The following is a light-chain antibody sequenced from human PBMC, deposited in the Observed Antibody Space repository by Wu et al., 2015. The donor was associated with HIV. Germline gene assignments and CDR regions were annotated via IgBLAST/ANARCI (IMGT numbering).Light chain of an antibody. V-gene: IGKV3D-15*01. CDR2: MHS. CDR1: RVVGSK. Sequence: ERRHPLLAGRVRVVGSKYRXVPADDSATXPTAPPSIMHSRGPTGIPARFSGSGSGTHFTLTISSLQSEDVAVYHCQQYTNWTTFAGGTKVEVK. J-gene: IGKJ4*01. CDR3: QQYTNWTT.